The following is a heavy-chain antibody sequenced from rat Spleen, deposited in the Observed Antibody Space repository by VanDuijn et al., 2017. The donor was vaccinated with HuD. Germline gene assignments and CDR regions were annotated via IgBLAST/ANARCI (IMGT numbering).Heavy chain of an antibody. D-gene: IGHD1-1*01. CDR2: ISYDGSST. J-gene: IGHJ2*01. CDR3: AREWRYHFDY. CDR1: GFTFSDYN. Sequence: EVQLVESGGGLVQPGRSLKFSCVASGFTFSDYNMAWVRQAPNKGLEWVATISYDGSSTYYRDSVKGRFTISRDNAKSTLYLQMDSLRSEDTATYYCAREWRYHFDYWGQGVMVTVSS. V-gene: IGHV5-7*01.